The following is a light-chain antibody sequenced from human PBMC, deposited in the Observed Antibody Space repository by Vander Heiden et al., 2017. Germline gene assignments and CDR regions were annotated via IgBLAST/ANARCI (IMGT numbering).Light chain of an antibody. V-gene: IGKV1-39*01. Sequence: DIQMTQSPSSLSASVGDRVTITCRASQIINNYLNWYQQIPGKAPKLLIAAAYVLQPGVPSRVGGSGCGTDFTLTITSLQPEDFGTFYCQQSFATPTFGPGTKV. J-gene: IGKJ1*01. CDR1: QIINNY. CDR3: QQSFATPT. CDR2: AAY.